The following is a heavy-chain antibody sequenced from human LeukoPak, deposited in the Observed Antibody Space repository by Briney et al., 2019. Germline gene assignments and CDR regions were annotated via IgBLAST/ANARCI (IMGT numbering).Heavy chain of an antibody. CDR1: GYTFTRYD. CDR2: MNPNSGNT. CDR3: ARGPLHYDSSGPAFDP. J-gene: IGHJ5*02. V-gene: IGHV1-8*01. D-gene: IGHD3-22*01. Sequence: GASVKVTCKASGYTFTRYDINWVRQATGQGLEWMGWMNPNSGNTGYAQKFQGRVTMTRNTSISTAYMELSSLRSEDTAVYYCARGPLHYDSSGPAFDPWGQGTLVTVSS.